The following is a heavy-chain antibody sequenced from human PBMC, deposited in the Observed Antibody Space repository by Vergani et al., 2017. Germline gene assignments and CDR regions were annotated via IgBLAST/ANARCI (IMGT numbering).Heavy chain of an antibody. CDR2: ISSSGSTI. CDR1: GFTFSSYE. D-gene: IGHD4-11*01. Sequence: EVQLVESGGGLVQPGGSLRLSCAASGFTFSSYEMNWVRQAPGKGLEWVSYISSSGSTIYYADSVKGRFTISRDNAKNSLYLQMNSLRAEDTAVYYCARVVTTWEVISSTYYFDYWGQGTLVTVSS. J-gene: IGHJ4*02. V-gene: IGHV3-48*03. CDR3: ARVVTTWEVISSTYYFDY.